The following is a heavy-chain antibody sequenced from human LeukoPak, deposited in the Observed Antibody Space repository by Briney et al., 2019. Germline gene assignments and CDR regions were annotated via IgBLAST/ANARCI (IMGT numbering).Heavy chain of an antibody. J-gene: IGHJ4*02. D-gene: IGHD3-10*01. CDR1: GGSISSSSYY. CDR2: IYYSGST. V-gene: IGHV4-39*07. Sequence: SETLSLTCAVSGGSISSSSYYWGWIRQPPGKGLEWIGSIYYSGSTYYNPSLKSRVTISVDTSKNQFSLKLSSVTAADTAVYYCARMVRGVLDYWGQGTLVAVSS. CDR3: ARMVRGVLDY.